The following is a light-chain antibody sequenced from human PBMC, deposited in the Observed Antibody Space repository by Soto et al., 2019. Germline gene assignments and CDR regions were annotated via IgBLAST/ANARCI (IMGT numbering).Light chain of an antibody. CDR1: QSVSSSY. V-gene: IGKV3-20*01. Sequence: EIVWTQSPGPLSLSPGERATLSCRASQSVSSSYLAWYQQKPGQAPRLLIYGASSRATGIPDRFSGSGSGTDFTLTISRLETEDFAVYDCQQYGSSTITFGQGTRVEIK. J-gene: IGKJ5*01. CDR3: QQYGSSTIT. CDR2: GAS.